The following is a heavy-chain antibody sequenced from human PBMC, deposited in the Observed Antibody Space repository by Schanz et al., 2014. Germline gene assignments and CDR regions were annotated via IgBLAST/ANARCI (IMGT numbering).Heavy chain of an antibody. CDR3: AREDCSATSCYFRY. J-gene: IGHJ4*02. CDR1: GFTFITYT. D-gene: IGHD2-21*01. CDR2: ISSSGTSI. Sequence: VQLVESGGGVVQPGGSLRLSCATSGFTFITYTMNWVRQTPGKGLEWVSFISSSGTSIYYADSVKGRFTISRDNAKNSLYLQMNTLRAEDTAVYYCAREDCSATSCYFRYWGQGTLVTVSS. V-gene: IGHV3-48*01.